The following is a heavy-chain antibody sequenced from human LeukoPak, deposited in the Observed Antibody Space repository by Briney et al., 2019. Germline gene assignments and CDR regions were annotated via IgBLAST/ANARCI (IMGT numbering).Heavy chain of an antibody. Sequence: GGSLRLSCAASGFTFSSYAMHWVRQAPGKGLEYVSAISSNGGSTYYANSVKGRFTISRDNSKNTLYLQMGSLRAEGMAVYYCARLYSSGWYSFFDYWGQGTLVTVSS. V-gene: IGHV3-64*01. CDR3: ARLYSSGWYSFFDY. CDR2: ISSNGGST. D-gene: IGHD6-19*01. J-gene: IGHJ4*02. CDR1: GFTFSSYA.